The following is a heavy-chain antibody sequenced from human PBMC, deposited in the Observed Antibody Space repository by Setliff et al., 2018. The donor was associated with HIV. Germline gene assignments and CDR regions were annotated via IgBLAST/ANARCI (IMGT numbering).Heavy chain of an antibody. CDR1: GGSISSSGPGYY. V-gene: IGHV4-39*01. D-gene: IGHD2-15*01. CDR2: VYYSGST. Sequence: SETLSLTCTVSGGSISSSGPGYYWGWVRQPPGGGLEWIGSVYYSGSTYYNPSLKSRVTISVDTSEKQLSLRLTSMTAADTAVYYCARVSRLHPFDPWGQGTLVTVSS. CDR3: ARVSRLHPFDP. J-gene: IGHJ5*02.